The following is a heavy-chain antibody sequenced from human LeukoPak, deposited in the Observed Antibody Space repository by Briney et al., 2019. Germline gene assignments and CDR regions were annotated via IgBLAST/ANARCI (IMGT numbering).Heavy chain of an antibody. J-gene: IGHJ3*02. Sequence: ASVKVSCKVSGYTLTELSMHWVRQAPGKGLEWMGGFDPEDGETIYAQKFQGRVTMTEDTSTDTAYMELSSLRSEDTAVYYCAVYYDSSGYSTLGRNDAFDTWGQGTMVTVSS. CDR3: AVYYDSSGYSTLGRNDAFDT. D-gene: IGHD3-22*01. V-gene: IGHV1-24*01. CDR2: FDPEDGET. CDR1: GYTLTELS.